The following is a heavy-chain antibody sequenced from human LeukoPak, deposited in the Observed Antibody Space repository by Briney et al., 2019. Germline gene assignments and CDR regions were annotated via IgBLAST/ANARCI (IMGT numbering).Heavy chain of an antibody. D-gene: IGHD3-10*01. Sequence: GGSLRLTCAASGFTFDDYAMHWVRQAPGKGLEWVSGISWNSDMIGYADSVKGRFTISRDNAKNSLYLQMNSLRAEDMALYYCAKSKYLGGSYDYWGQGTLVTVSS. V-gene: IGHV3-9*03. CDR2: ISWNSDMI. CDR3: AKSKYLGGSYDY. J-gene: IGHJ4*02. CDR1: GFTFDDYA.